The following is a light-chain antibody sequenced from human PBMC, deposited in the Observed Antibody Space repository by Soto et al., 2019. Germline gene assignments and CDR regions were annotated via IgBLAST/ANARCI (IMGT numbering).Light chain of an antibody. Sequence: QSALTQPRSVSGSPGQSVALSCTGTSSNVGGYNYVSWYQQHPGKAPKLMIYDVSKRPSGVPDRFSGSKSGNTASLSICGLQAEDEDDYYCCSYAGSYTSHAFGTWTKVTVL. CDR3: CSYAGSYTSHA. CDR2: DVS. J-gene: IGLJ1*01. CDR1: SSNVGGYNY. V-gene: IGLV2-11*01.